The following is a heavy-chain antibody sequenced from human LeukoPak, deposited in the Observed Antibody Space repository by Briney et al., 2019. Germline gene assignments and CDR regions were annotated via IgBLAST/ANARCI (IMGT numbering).Heavy chain of an antibody. J-gene: IGHJ4*02. CDR2: IDPSDSYT. Sequence: GEPLKISCKGSGYSFTSYWISWVRQMPGKGLEWMGRIDPSDSYTNYSPSFQGHVTISADKSTSTAYLQWSSLKASDTAMYYCARLPTMVRGVISSDYWGQGTLVTVSS. D-gene: IGHD3-10*01. CDR1: GYSFTSYW. V-gene: IGHV5-10-1*01. CDR3: ARLPTMVRGVISSDY.